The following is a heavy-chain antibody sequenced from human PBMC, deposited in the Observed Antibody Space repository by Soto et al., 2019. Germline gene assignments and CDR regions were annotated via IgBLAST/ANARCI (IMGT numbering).Heavy chain of an antibody. CDR3: AVYKVCGAGDGY. D-gene: IGHD2-21*01. J-gene: IGHJ4*02. CDR2: QSGNT. CDR1: GVSVSRNAHH. V-gene: IGHV4-61*08. Sequence: QVQLQESGPGLVNPSETLSLTCAVSGVSVSRNAHHWTWIRQPPGKGLEWIGQSGNTNDNPSLKSRITISVDKSKNQFSRSLRSVTAADTAVYYWAVYKVCGAGDGYWGQGILITVSS.